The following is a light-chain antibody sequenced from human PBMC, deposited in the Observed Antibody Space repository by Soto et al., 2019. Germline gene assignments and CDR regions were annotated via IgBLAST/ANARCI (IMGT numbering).Light chain of an antibody. CDR1: QSVSSTY. CDR3: QQSGSSLWT. Sequence: EIVLTQSPGTLSLSPGERATLSCRTSQSVSSTYLAWYQQKPGQPLRLLIYGASNRATGIPDRFSGSGSGTDFTLTISRLEPEDFAVYYCQQSGSSLWTFGQGTKVETK. J-gene: IGKJ1*01. V-gene: IGKV3-20*01. CDR2: GAS.